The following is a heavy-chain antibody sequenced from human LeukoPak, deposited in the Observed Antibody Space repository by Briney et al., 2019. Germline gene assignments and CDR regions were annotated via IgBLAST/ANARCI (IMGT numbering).Heavy chain of an antibody. CDR3: AKPSVDTSMVDSHFDS. CDR2: ISGSGGST. V-gene: IGHV3-23*01. Sequence: GGSLRLSCAASGFTFSTYAMSWVRQAPGKGLEWVSGISGSGGSTFYADSVKGRFTISRDNSKNTLHVQMKSLRAEDTAVYYCAKPSVDTSMVDSHFDSWGQGTLVTVSS. D-gene: IGHD5-18*01. CDR1: GFTFSTYA. J-gene: IGHJ4*02.